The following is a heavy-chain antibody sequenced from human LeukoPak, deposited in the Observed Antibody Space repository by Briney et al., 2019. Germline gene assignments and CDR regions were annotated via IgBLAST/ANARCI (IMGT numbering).Heavy chain of an antibody. CDR1: GGSISSGDYY. CDR2: IYYSGST. D-gene: IGHD3-22*01. J-gene: IGHJ4*02. Sequence: PSETLSLTCTVSGGSISSGDYYWSWIRQPPGKGLEWIGYIYYSGSTYYNPSLKSRVTISVDTSKNQFSLKLSSVTAADTAVYYCARVYDSSGYYWDYWGQGALVTVSS. CDR3: ARVYDSSGYYWDY. V-gene: IGHV4-30-4*01.